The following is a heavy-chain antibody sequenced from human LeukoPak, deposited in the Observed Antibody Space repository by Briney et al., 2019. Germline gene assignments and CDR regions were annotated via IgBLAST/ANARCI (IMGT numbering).Heavy chain of an antibody. D-gene: IGHD3-10*01. CDR3: AREGGLLWFGELMPFDY. Sequence: ASVKVSCKASGYTFTSFYMNWVRQAPGPGLEWMGKINPSGGSTTYAQKFQGRVTMTRDTSTSTVYMELSSLRFEDTAVYYCAREGGLLWFGELMPFDYWGQGTLVTVSS. J-gene: IGHJ4*02. CDR1: GYTFTSFY. V-gene: IGHV1-46*01. CDR2: INPSGGST.